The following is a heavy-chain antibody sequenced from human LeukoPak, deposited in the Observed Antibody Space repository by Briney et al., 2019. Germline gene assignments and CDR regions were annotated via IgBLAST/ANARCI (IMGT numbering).Heavy chain of an antibody. V-gene: IGHV3-7*03. Sequence: GGSLRLSCAASGFTFSNFWMAWVRQVPGKGPEWVADIKLDGSATYYLDSVKGRFTISRDNSKNSLYLQMNSLRTEDTALYYCAKDLSSSLWFGELLSSGMDVWGKGTTVTVSS. CDR3: AKDLSSSLWFGELLSSGMDV. D-gene: IGHD3-10*01. CDR2: IKLDGSAT. CDR1: GFTFSNFW. J-gene: IGHJ6*03.